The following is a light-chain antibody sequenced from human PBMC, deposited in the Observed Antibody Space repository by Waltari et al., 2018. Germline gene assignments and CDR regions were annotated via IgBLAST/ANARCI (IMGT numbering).Light chain of an antibody. V-gene: IGLV1-40*01. CDR2: GTS. CDR1: GSNLGAGQS. J-gene: IGLJ2*01. Sequence: QSVPTQPPSVAVAPGQPVSISCPGSGSNLGAGQSLPWYQQHPGEAPKLLIYGTSTRPPGVPDRFFGSQSGTSASQAITALQAEDEAEYYCQSYDTGLSVVFGGGTKLTVL. CDR3: QSYDTGLSVV.